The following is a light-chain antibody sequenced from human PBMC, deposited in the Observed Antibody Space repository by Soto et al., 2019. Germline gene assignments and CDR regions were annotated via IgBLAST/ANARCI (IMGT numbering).Light chain of an antibody. CDR1: SSNIGSNY. CDR2: YNN. Sequence: QSVLTQPPSASGTPGQRVTISCSGRSSNIGSNYVYWYQQLPGTAPKLLIYYNNQRPSGVPDRFSGSKSGTSASLTIAGLQAEDEADYYCQSYVGGSEVFGGGTKLTVL. CDR3: QSYVGGSEV. V-gene: IGLV1-47*02. J-gene: IGLJ2*01.